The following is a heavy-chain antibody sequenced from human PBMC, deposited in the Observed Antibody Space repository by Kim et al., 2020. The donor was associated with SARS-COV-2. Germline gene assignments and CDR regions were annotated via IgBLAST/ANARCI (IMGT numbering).Heavy chain of an antibody. D-gene: IGHD6-13*01. CDR3: ARDSFVEGQLVFDY. CDR1: GGSISSGGYY. J-gene: IGHJ4*02. V-gene: IGHV4-31*03. Sequence: SETLSLTCTVSGGSISSGGYYWSWIRQHPGKGLEWIGYIYYSGSTYYNPSLKSRVTISVDTSKNQFSLKLSSVTAADTAVYYCARDSFVEGQLVFDYWGQGTLVTVSS. CDR2: IYYSGST.